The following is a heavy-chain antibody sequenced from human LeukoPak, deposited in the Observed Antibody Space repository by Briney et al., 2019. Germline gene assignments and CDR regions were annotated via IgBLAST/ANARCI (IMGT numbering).Heavy chain of an antibody. CDR3: ARDGGSGSYYSRHEGS. D-gene: IGHD1-26*01. V-gene: IGHV3-48*03. CDR2: ISSSGSTI. Sequence: GGSLRLSCAASGFTFSSYAMHWVRQAPGKGLEWVSYISSSGSTIYYADSVKGRFTISRDNAKNSLYLQMNSLRAEDTAVYYCARDGGSGSYYSRHEGSWGQGTLVTVSS. J-gene: IGHJ5*02. CDR1: GFTFSSYA.